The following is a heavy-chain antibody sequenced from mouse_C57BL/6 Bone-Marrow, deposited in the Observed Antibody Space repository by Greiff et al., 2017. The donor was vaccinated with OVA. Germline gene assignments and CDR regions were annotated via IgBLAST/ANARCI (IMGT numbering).Heavy chain of an antibody. V-gene: IGHV5-4*01. Sequence: EVNVVESGGGLVKPGGSLKLSCAASGFTFSSYAMSWVRQTPEKRLEWVATISDGGSYTYYPDNVKGRFTISRDNAKNNLYLQMSHLKSEDTAMYYGARDLGEYYAMDYWGQGTSVTVSS. CDR3: ARDLGEYYAMDY. J-gene: IGHJ4*01. CDR2: ISDGGSYT. D-gene: IGHD2-13*01. CDR1: GFTFSSYA.